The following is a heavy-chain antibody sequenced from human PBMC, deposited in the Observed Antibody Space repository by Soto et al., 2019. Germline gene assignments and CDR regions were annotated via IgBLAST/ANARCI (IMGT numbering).Heavy chain of an antibody. V-gene: IGHV1-46*01. Sequence: ASVKVSCKASGYTFTSYYMHWVRQAPGQGLEWLGIINPSGGSTSYAQKFQGRVTMTRDTSTSTVYMELSSLRSEDTAVYYCARDVVVGADGMDVWSQGTTVTVSS. J-gene: IGHJ6*02. D-gene: IGHD1-26*01. CDR1: GYTFTSYY. CDR2: INPSGGST. CDR3: ARDVVVGADGMDV.